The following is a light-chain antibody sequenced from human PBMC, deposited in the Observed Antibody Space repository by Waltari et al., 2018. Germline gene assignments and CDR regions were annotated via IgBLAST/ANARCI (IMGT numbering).Light chain of an antibody. V-gene: IGLV2-14*01. CDR2: EVS. J-gene: IGLJ2*01. CDR3: SSYTSSSTLL. CDR1: SSDVGGYNF. Sequence: QSALTQPASVSGSPGQSITISCTGTSSDVGGYNFVSWYQQHPGKAPKLMIYEVSNRPSGVSVRFSASKSGNTASLTISGLQAEDEADYYCSSYTSSSTLLFGGGTKLTVL.